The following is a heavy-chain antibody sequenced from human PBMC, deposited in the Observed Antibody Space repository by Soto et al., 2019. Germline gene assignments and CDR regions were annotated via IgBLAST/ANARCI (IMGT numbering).Heavy chain of an antibody. V-gene: IGHV3-30-3*01. J-gene: IGHJ4*02. Sequence: GGSLRLSCAASGFTFSSYAMHWVRQAPGKGLEWVAVISYDGSNKYYADSVKGRFTISRDNSKNTLYLQMNSLRAEDTAVYYCAREIGDFYFDYWGQGTLVTVSS. CDR3: AREIGDFYFDY. CDR1: GFTFSSYA. D-gene: IGHD4-17*01. CDR2: ISYDGSNK.